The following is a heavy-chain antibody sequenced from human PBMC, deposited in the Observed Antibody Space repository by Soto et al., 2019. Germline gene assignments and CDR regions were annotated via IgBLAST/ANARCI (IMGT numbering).Heavy chain of an antibody. CDR3: AFQGVAVAGPSDAFDI. J-gene: IGHJ3*02. V-gene: IGHV1-2*02. CDR2: INPNNGGT. Sequence: ASVKVSCKASGYTFTGYYMHWVRQAPGQGLEWMGWINPNNGGTNYAQKLQGRVTMTTDTSTSTAYMELRSLRSDDTAVYYCAFQGVAVAGPSDAFDIWGQGTMVTVSS. D-gene: IGHD6-19*01. CDR1: GYTFTGYY.